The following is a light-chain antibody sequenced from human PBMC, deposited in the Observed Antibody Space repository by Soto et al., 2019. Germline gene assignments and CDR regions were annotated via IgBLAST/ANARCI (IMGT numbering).Light chain of an antibody. CDR2: LGS. CDR3: MQALQTPLT. CDR1: QRLLHSNGNNY. Sequence: DIVITQSPLSLPVTPVAPASISCRSSQRLLHSNGNNYLDWYLQKPGQSPQLLIYLGSNRASGVPDRFSGSGSGTDFTLKISRVEAEDVGVYYCMQALQTPLTFGGGTKVDIK. J-gene: IGKJ4*01. V-gene: IGKV2-28*01.